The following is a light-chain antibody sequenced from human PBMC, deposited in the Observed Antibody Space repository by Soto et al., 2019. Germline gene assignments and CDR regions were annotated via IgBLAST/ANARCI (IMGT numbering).Light chain of an antibody. CDR3: QQYGSSPWT. V-gene: IGKV3-20*01. J-gene: IGKJ1*01. Sequence: EIVLTQSPGTLSLSPGERATLSCRASQSVSSNFLAWYQQKPGQAPRLLIYGASSRATGIPDRFSGSGSGTDFTLTISRLEPEDFAVYYCQQYGSSPWTFGHGTKVEI. CDR1: QSVSSNF. CDR2: GAS.